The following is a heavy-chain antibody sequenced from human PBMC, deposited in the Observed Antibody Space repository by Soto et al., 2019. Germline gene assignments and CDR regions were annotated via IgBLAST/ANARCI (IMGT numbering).Heavy chain of an antibody. CDR3: GREPYISGHYSGGCDV. Sequence: QVQLVESGGGVVQPGRSLRLSCAASGFTFSSYAMHWVRQAPGKGLEWVAVVSHDGKTEHHAAAVKGRFTISRDTSANILSLQMNSRRDEDTAVYYCGREPYISGHYSGGCDVWGQGTMVTVSS. V-gene: IGHV3-30*04. J-gene: IGHJ3*01. D-gene: IGHD3-22*01. CDR1: GFTFSSYA. CDR2: VSHDGKTE.